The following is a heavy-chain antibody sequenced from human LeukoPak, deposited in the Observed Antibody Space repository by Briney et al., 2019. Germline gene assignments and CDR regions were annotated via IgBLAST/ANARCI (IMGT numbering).Heavy chain of an antibody. CDR3: ARALTVVWNPHFHY. V-gene: IGHV3-23*01. J-gene: IGHJ4*02. CDR1: GFTFSSYA. CDR2: ISGSGASI. D-gene: IGHD4/OR15-4a*01. Sequence: GGSLRLSCAASGFTFSSYAMSWVRQAPGKGLEWVSSISGSGASIYYADSVKGRFTISRDNSKNTYLQMNSLRAEDSAMYYCARALTVVWNPHFHYWGRGTLVTVSS.